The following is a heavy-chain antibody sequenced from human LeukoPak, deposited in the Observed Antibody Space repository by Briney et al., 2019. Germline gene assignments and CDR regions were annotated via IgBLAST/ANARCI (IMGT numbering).Heavy chain of an antibody. V-gene: IGHV4-39*01. J-gene: IGHJ4*02. Sequence: SETLSLTCTVSGGSISSSSYYWGWIRQPPGKGLEWIGSIYCSGSTYYNPSLKSRVTISVDTSKNQFSLKLSSVTAADTAVYYCARQRGSGWFGYWGQGTLVTVSS. CDR1: GGSISSSSYY. CDR2: IYCSGST. D-gene: IGHD6-19*01. CDR3: ARQRGSGWFGY.